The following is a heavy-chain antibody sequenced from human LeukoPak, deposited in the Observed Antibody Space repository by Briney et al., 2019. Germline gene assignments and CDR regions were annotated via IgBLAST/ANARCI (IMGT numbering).Heavy chain of an antibody. D-gene: IGHD2-2*02. CDR2: INPNSGGT. CDR3: ASGYCSSTSCYTNNY. V-gene: IGHV1-2*06. CDR1: GYTFTGYY. Sequence: GASVTVSCKASGYTFTGYYMHWVRQAPGQGLEWMGRINPNSGGTNYAQKFQGRVTMTRDTSISTAYMELSRLRSDDTAVYYCASGYCSSTSCYTNNYWGQGTLVTVSS. J-gene: IGHJ4*02.